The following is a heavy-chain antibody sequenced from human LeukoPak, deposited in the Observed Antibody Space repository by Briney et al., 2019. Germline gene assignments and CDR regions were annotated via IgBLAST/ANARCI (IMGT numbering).Heavy chain of an antibody. J-gene: IGHJ4*02. V-gene: IGHV3-23*01. D-gene: IGHD3-10*01. Sequence: PGGSLRLSCAASGFTFASYAMNWVRQAQGKGLEWVSAISGSGGSTYYADSVKGRFTISRDNSKNTLYLQMDSLRAEDTALYYCAKLAGAVMVDDFWGQGTLVTVSS. CDR2: ISGSGGST. CDR1: GFTFASYA. CDR3: AKLAGAVMVDDF.